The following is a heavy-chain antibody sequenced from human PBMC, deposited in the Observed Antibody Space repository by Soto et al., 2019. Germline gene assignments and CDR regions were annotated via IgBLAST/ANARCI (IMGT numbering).Heavy chain of an antibody. CDR3: ARADTEPYYDFWSGYHLYFDY. CDR1: GFTFSDYY. Sequence: GSLRLSCAASGFTFSDYYMSWIRQAPGKGLEWVSYISSSGSTIYYADSVKGRFTISRDNAKNSLYLQMNSLRAEDTAVYYCARADTEPYYDFWSGYHLYFDYWGQGTLVTVSS. V-gene: IGHV3-11*01. J-gene: IGHJ4*02. CDR2: ISSSGSTI. D-gene: IGHD3-3*01.